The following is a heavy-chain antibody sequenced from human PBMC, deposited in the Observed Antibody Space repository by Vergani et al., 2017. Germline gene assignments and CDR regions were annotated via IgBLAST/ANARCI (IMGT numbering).Heavy chain of an antibody. Sequence: QLQLQESGPRLVKPSETLSLTCSLSGMSISNNNYYWGWIRQPPGKGLEWIGSINDSRKNNYSPSLKSRVSIAVDTSKNQFSLNLTSVTAADTAVYYCARHLRQLARNDVFDIWGHGTLVTVSS. J-gene: IGHJ3*02. CDR1: GMSISNNNYY. CDR3: ARHLRQLARNDVFDI. CDR2: INDSRKN. D-gene: IGHD6-6*01. V-gene: IGHV4-39*01.